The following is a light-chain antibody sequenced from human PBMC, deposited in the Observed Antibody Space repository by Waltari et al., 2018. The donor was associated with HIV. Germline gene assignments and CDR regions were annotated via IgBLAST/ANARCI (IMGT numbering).Light chain of an antibody. CDR2: DVS. CDR3: SSYTSSSTL. J-gene: IGLJ2*01. Sequence: QSALTQPASVSGSPGQSLTISCTGTSSDVGGYNYFSWYQQHPGKAPKLMIYDVSNRPSGVSNRFSGSKSGNTASLTISGLQAEDEADYYCSSYTSSSTLFGGGTKLTVL. CDR1: SSDVGGYNY. V-gene: IGLV2-14*03.